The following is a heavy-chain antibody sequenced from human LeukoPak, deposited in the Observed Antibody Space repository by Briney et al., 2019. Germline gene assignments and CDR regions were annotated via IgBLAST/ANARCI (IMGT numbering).Heavy chain of an antibody. CDR2: IKQDGSEK. CDR1: GFTFSSYW. V-gene: IGHV3-7*01. CDR3: ARGVGWGKVYYYYMDV. Sequence: GGSLRLSCAASGFTFSSYWMSWVRQAPGKGLEWVANIKQDGSEKYYVDSVKGRFTISKDNAKNSLYLQMNSLRAEDTAVYYCARGVGWGKVYYYYMDVWGKGTTVTVSS. J-gene: IGHJ6*03. D-gene: IGHD3-16*01.